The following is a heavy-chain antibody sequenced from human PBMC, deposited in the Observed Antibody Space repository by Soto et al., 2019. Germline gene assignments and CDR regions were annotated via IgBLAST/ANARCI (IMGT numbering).Heavy chain of an antibody. CDR2: VNPSGGHT. D-gene: IGHD2-21*02. CDR3: ARGGHVVVVTAALDY. V-gene: IGHV1-46*01. CDR1: GDTFTDYY. Sequence: QVQLMQSGAEVKKPGASVKVSCKASGDTFTDYYIHWVRRAPGQGLEWMGTVNPSGGHTTYAQHFLGRVTMTKDTSTSTLDMELTSLTSDDTAIYYCARGGHVVVVTAALDYWGQGTLVTVSS. J-gene: IGHJ4*02.